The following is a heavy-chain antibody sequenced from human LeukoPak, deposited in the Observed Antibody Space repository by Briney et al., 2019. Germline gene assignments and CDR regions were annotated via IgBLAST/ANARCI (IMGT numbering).Heavy chain of an antibody. CDR3: AREAVAGTGFVY. Sequence: GGSLRLSCVASGFIFSNYGMSWVRQAPGKGLEWVARVSGAGDLTNYADSVTGRFTISRDNAKNSLYLQMNSLRAEDTAVYYCAREAVAGTGFVYWGQGTLVTVSS. CDR1: GFIFSNYG. CDR2: VSGAGDLT. J-gene: IGHJ4*02. D-gene: IGHD6-19*01. V-gene: IGHV3-23*01.